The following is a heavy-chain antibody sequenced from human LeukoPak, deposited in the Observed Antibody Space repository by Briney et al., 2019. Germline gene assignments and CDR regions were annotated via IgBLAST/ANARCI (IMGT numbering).Heavy chain of an antibody. J-gene: IGHJ4*02. CDR3: ARVGTSSGDWVRFDY. V-gene: IGHV3-74*01. Sequence: PGGSLSLSCAASGFTLSSYWMHWVRHAPGKGLVWVSRINSDETDTTYADSVKGRFTISRDNAKDTLYLQMNSLRAEDTAVYYCARVGTSSGDWVRFDYWGQGTLATVSS. CDR1: GFTLSSYW. CDR2: INSDETDT. D-gene: IGHD2-21*02.